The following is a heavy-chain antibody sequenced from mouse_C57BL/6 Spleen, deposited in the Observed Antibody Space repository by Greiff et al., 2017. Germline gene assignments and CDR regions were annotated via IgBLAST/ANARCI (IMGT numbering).Heavy chain of an antibody. CDR1: GYTFTSYW. CDR3: ARDSSGDSFAY. J-gene: IGHJ3*01. CDR2: IDPNSGGT. D-gene: IGHD3-2*02. V-gene: IGHV1-72*01. Sequence: QVQLQQPGAVLVKPGASVKLSCTASGYTFTSYWMHWVQQRPGRGLEWIGRIDPNSGGTKYNEEFKSKATLTVDKPSSTAYMQLSILTSEDSAVYYCARDSSGDSFAYWGQGTLVTVSA.